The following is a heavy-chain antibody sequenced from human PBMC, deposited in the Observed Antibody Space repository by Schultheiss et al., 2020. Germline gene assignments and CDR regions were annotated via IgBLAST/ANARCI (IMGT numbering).Heavy chain of an antibody. V-gene: IGHV3-33*01. D-gene: IGHD3-16*02. CDR2: IWYDGSNK. Sequence: GGSLRLSCAASGFTFRSYGMHWVRQAPGKGLEWVAVIWYDGSNKYHAESVKGRFTISRDNSKNTLYLQMNTLRAEDTAVYYCARPKFGGAIVSWGQGTLVTVSS. CDR1: GFTFRSYG. CDR3: ARPKFGGAIVS. J-gene: IGHJ4*02.